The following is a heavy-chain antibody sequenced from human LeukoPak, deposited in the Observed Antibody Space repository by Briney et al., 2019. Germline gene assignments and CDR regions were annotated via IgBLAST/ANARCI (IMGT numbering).Heavy chain of an antibody. CDR1: GYSFTSYW. V-gene: IGHV5-51*01. CDR2: IYPGDSDT. J-gene: IGHJ4*02. D-gene: IGHD3-22*01. CDR3: ARGQRRGYDSSGYYYESGY. Sequence: GESLKISCQGSGYSFTSYWIGWVRQMPGKGLEWMGIIYPGDSDTRYSPSFQGQVTISADKSISTAYLQWSSLKASDTAMYYCARGQRRGYDSSGYYYESGYWGQGTLVTVSS.